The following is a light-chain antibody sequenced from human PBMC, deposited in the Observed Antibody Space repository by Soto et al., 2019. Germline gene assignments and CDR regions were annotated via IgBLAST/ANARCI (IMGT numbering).Light chain of an antibody. CDR2: KAS. CDR3: QHYNRYTEA. CDR1: HTISSW. Sequence: DIQMTQSPSTLSGSVGDRVTITCRASHTISSWLAWYQQKPGKAPKLLIYKASTLKSGVPSSFSVSGSGTEFALTISSLQPDDFATYYCQHYNRYTEAFGQGTKVERK. V-gene: IGKV1-5*03. J-gene: IGKJ1*01.